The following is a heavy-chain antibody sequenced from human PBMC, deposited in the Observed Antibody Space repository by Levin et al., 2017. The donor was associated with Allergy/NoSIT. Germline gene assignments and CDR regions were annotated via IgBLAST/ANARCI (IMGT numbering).Heavy chain of an antibody. V-gene: IGHV3-66*04. J-gene: IGHJ4*02. D-gene: IGHD1-1*01. CDR2: IYSGGST. CDR3: SSHDSQRGH. Sequence: PGGSLRLSCAVSGFTVSRTYMSWVRQGPGKGLEWLSNIYSGGSTFYVDSIKDRFIISRDDSRNTIYLQMNGLRAEDTAVYYCSSHDSQRGHWGQGTRVTVSS. CDR1: GFTVSRTY.